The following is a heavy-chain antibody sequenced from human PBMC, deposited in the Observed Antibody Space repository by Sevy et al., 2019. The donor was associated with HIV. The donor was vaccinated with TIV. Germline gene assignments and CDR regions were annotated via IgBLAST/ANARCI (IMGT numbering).Heavy chain of an antibody. CDR3: AKGRGSSSSYYYYGMDV. CDR2: ISWNSGSI. J-gene: IGHJ6*02. D-gene: IGHD6-6*01. Sequence: GGSLRLSCAASGFTFDDYAMHWVRQAPGKGLEWVSGISWNSGSIGYADSVKGRFTISRDNAKNSLYLQMNSLRAEDTALYYCAKGRGSSSSYYYYGMDVWCQGTTVTVSS. V-gene: IGHV3-9*01. CDR1: GFTFDDYA.